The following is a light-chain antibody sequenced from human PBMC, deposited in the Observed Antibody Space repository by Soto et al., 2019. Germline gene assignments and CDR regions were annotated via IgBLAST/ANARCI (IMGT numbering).Light chain of an antibody. V-gene: IGKV1-6*01. J-gene: IGKJ1*01. CDR1: QDISDD. Sequence: ASQMTQSPSSLSASVGDTVTITCRASQDISDDVGWYQQTPGKAAKRPISGASVLQGGVPSRFSGSGSCAAFTLTIPGLRPEGSASYYCPQNHNYPRTFGQGNQVE. CDR3: PQNHNYPRT. CDR2: GAS.